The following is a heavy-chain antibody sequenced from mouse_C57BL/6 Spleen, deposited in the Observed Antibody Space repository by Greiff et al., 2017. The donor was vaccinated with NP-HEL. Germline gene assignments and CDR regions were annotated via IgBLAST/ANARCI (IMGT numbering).Heavy chain of an antibody. CDR3: ARTGTLYYAMEY. D-gene: IGHD4-1*01. V-gene: IGHV1-26*01. J-gene: IGHJ4*01. CDR2: INPNNGGT. CDR1: GYTFTDYY. Sequence: VQLQQSGPELVKPGASVKISCKASGYTFTDYYMNWVKQSHGKSLEWIGDINPNNGGTSYNQKFKGKATLTVDKSSSTAYMELRSLTSEDSAVYYCARTGTLYYAMEYWGQGTSVTVSS.